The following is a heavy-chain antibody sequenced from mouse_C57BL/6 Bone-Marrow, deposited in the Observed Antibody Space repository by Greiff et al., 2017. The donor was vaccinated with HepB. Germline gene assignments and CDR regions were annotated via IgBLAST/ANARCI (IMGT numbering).Heavy chain of an antibody. CDR3: ARYDYDDGGFAY. J-gene: IGHJ3*01. V-gene: IGHV1-52*01. CDR1: GYTFTSYW. D-gene: IGHD2-4*01. Sequence: QVQLQQPGAELVRPGSSVKLSCKASGYTFTSYWMHWVKLRPIQGLEWIGNIDPSDSETHYNQKFKDKATLTVDKSSSTAYMQLSSLTSEDSAVYYCARYDYDDGGFAYWGQGTLVTVSA. CDR2: IDPSDSET.